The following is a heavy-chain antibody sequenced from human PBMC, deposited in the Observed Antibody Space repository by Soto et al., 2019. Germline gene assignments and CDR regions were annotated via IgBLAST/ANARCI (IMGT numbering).Heavy chain of an antibody. V-gene: IGHV1-2*02. CDR3: ARNGEYSNSSDWFDP. Sequence: ASVKVSCKASGYTFTGYYMHWVRQAPGQGLEWMGWINPNSGGTNYAQKFQGRVTMTRDTSISTAYMELSRLRSDDTAVYYCARNGEYSNSSDWFDPWGQRTVVTVSS. D-gene: IGHD6-6*01. J-gene: IGHJ5*02. CDR1: GYTFTGYY. CDR2: INPNSGGT.